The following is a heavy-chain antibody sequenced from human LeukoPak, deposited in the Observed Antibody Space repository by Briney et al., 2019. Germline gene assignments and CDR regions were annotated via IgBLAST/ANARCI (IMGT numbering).Heavy chain of an antibody. Sequence: SETLSLTCTVSGGSISSYYWSWIRQPPGKGLEWIEYIYYSGSTNYISSLKSRVTISVDTSKNQFSLKLSSVTAADTAVYYCARGGGGSGSYGGDAFDIWGQGTMVTVSS. D-gene: IGHD1-26*01. CDR3: ARGGGGSGSYGGDAFDI. CDR2: IYYSGST. J-gene: IGHJ3*02. V-gene: IGHV4-59*01. CDR1: GGSISSYY.